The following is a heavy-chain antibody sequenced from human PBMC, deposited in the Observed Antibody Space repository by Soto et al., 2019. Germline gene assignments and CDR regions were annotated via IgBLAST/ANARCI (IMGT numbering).Heavy chain of an antibody. V-gene: IGHV3-23*01. D-gene: IGHD3-22*01. CDR1: GFTFNNYA. Sequence: DVQLLESGGDLAQPGGSLRLSCEASGFTFNNYAIAWVRQAPGKGLEWVSGITSSGAAYYADSVKGRFTISRDNSKNTLYLQMNSLRAEDTAVYYCAKGKSSGSARDFDPWGQGTLVTVSS. J-gene: IGHJ5*02. CDR2: ITSSGAA. CDR3: AKGKSSGSARDFDP.